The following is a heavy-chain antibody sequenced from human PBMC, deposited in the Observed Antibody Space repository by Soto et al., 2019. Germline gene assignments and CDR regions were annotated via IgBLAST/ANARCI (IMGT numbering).Heavy chain of an antibody. D-gene: IGHD1-26*01. CDR1: GFTFDDYA. CDR2: ISWNSGSI. Sequence: GGSLRLSCAASGFTFDDYAMHWVRQAPGKGLEWVSGISWNSGSIGYADSVKGRFTISRDNAKNSLYLRMNSLRAEDTALYYCAKSGVWELPYYFDYWGQGTLVTVSS. CDR3: AKSGVWELPYYFDY. V-gene: IGHV3-9*01. J-gene: IGHJ4*02.